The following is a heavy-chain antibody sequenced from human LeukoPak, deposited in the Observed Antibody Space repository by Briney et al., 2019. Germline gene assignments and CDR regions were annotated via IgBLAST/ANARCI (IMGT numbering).Heavy chain of an antibody. CDR3: ARSGPLTYYDFWSGYYVWFDP. CDR2: SNHSGST. J-gene: IGHJ5*02. V-gene: IGHV4-34*01. D-gene: IGHD3-3*01. Sequence: SETLSLTCAVYGGSFSGYYWSWIRQPPGKGLEWIGESNHSGSTNYNPSLTSRVTISVDTSKNQFSLKLSSVTAADTAVYYCARSGPLTYYDFWSGYYVWFDPWGQGTLVTVSS. CDR1: GGSFSGYY.